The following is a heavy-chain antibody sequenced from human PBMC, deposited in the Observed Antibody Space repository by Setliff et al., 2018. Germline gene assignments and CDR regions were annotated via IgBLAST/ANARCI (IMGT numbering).Heavy chain of an antibody. CDR3: ARGGSDYDILTGYLFGY. V-gene: IGHV3-48*04. CDR1: GFTFSSYS. Sequence: GGSLRLSCAASGFTFSSYSMNWVRQAPGKGLEWVSYISRSSAPIYYADFVKGRFTISRDNAKNSLYLQMNSLRAGDTAVYYCARGGSDYDILTGYLFGYWGQGTLVTVSS. J-gene: IGHJ4*02. CDR2: ISRSSAPI. D-gene: IGHD3-9*01.